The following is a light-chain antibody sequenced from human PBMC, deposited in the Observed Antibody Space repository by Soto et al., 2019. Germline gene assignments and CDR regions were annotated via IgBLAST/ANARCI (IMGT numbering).Light chain of an antibody. CDR2: DAS. Sequence: EIVLTQSPATLSLSPGERATLSCRASQSVSSYLAWYQQKPGQAPRLLIYDASNRATGIPARFRGSGSGTYVTLTISCLEPEDFAVYYCQQRSNWPLITFGQGTRLEIK. CDR1: QSVSSY. J-gene: IGKJ5*01. V-gene: IGKV3-11*01. CDR3: QQRSNWPLIT.